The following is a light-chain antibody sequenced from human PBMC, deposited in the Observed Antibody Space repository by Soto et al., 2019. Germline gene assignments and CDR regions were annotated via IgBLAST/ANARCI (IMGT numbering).Light chain of an antibody. V-gene: IGLV2-11*01. CDR1: SSDVGGYNY. CDR2: DVS. Sequence: QSALTQPRSVSGSPGQSVTISCTGTSSDVGGYNYVSWYQQHPGKAPKLMIYDVSKRPSGVPDRFSGSKSGNTASLTISGLQAQDEADYYCCSYAGSYTNAVVFGGGTKLTVL. J-gene: IGLJ2*01. CDR3: CSYAGSYTNAVV.